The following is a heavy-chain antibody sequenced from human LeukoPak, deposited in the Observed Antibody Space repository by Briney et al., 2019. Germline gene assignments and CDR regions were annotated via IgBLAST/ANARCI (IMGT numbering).Heavy chain of an antibody. CDR1: GYTFTSYG. CDR3: ARVLRFGELLTDYFDY. CDR2: ISAYNGNT. Sequence: GASVKVSCTASGYTFTSYGVSWVRQAPGQGLEWMGWISAYNGNTNYAQKLQGRVTMTTDTSTSTAYMELRSLRSDDTAVYYCARVLRFGELLTDYFDYWGQGTLVTVSS. D-gene: IGHD3-10*01. V-gene: IGHV1-18*01. J-gene: IGHJ4*02.